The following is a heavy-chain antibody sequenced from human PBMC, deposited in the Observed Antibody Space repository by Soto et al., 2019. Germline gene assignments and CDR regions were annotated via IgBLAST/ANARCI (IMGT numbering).Heavy chain of an antibody. V-gene: IGHV3-48*01. D-gene: IGHD3-22*01. CDR1: GFTFSSDS. CDR3: ARSYYYDSSGSLNWFDP. Sequence: GGPLRLSCAAAGFTFSSDSMNWVRQAPGKGLEWVSYISSSSSTIYYADPVKGRFTISRDNAKNSLYLQMNSLRAEDTAVYYCARSYYYDSSGSLNWFDPWGQGTLVTVSS. J-gene: IGHJ5*02. CDR2: ISSSSSTI.